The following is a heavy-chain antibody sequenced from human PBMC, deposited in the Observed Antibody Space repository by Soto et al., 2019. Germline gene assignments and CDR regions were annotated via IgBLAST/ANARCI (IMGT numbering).Heavy chain of an antibody. V-gene: IGHV3-30*03. Sequence: PGGSLRLSCAASGFTFSSYGMHWVRRSPGKGLEWVAVISYDGSNKYYADSVKGRFTISRDNSKNTLYLQMNSLRAEDTAVYYCASRGVVSGYGMDVWGQGTTVTVSS. J-gene: IGHJ6*02. CDR3: ASRGVVSGYGMDV. CDR2: ISYDGSNK. D-gene: IGHD2-15*01. CDR1: GFTFSSYG.